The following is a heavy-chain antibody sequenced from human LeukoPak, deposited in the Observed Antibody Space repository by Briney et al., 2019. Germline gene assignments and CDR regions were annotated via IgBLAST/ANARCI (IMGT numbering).Heavy chain of an antibody. J-gene: IGHJ4*02. CDR1: GFTFSSYS. V-gene: IGHV3-21*01. CDR2: ISSSSSYI. Sequence: GGSLRLSCAASGFTFSSYSMNWVRQAPGKGLEWVSSISSSSSYIYYADSVKGRFTISRGNAKNSLYLQMNSLRAEDTAVYYCARLMVRGVIILDYWGQGALVTVSS. D-gene: IGHD3-10*01. CDR3: ARLMVRGVIILDY.